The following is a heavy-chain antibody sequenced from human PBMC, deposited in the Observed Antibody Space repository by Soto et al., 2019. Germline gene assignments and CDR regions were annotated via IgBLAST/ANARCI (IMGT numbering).Heavy chain of an antibody. V-gene: IGHV1-18*01. D-gene: IGHD1-26*01. CDR3: ARVVGALGHWFDP. J-gene: IGHJ5*02. Sequence: QVKLEQSGAEVKKPGASVKVSCKASGYTFTSYGISWVRQAPGQGLEWMGRISAYNGNTNYAQKLQGRVTMATDTSTSTDYMELRSLRSDDTAVYYCARVVGALGHWFDPWGQGTLVTVSS. CDR2: ISAYNGNT. CDR1: GYTFTSYG.